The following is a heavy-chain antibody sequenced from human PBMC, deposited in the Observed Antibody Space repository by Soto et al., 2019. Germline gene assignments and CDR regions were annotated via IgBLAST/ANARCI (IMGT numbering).Heavy chain of an antibody. CDR1: GFTFSSYW. J-gene: IGHJ4*02. V-gene: IGHV3-74*01. D-gene: IGHD1-20*01. CDR2: INSDGSST. CDR3: ARVGILRRKFDY. Sequence: GGSLRLSCAASGFTFSSYWMHWVRQAPGKGLVWVSRINSDGSSTSYADSVKGRFTISRDNAKNTLYLQMNSLRAEDTAVYYCARVGILRRKFDYWGQGTLVTVS.